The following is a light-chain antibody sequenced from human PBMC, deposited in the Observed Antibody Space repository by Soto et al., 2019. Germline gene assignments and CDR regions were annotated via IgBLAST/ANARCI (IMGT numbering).Light chain of an antibody. CDR2: NHN. V-gene: IGLV1-44*01. CDR1: SSNIGTNT. CDR3: AAWDDSLNVVL. Sequence: QSVLTQPPSASGTPGQRVSISCSGSSSNIGTNTVNWYQQLPGTAPKLLIYNHNQRPSEVPDRFSGSKSGTSASLAISGLQSEDEAEYYCAAWDDSLNVVLFGGGTQLTVL. J-gene: IGLJ2*01.